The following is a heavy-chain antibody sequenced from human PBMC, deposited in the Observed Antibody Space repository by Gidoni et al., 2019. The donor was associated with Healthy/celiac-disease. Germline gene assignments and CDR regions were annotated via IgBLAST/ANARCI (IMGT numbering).Heavy chain of an antibody. CDR1: GFTFSSYG. Sequence: QVQLVESGGGVVQPGRSLRLSCAASGFTFSSYGMHWVRQAPGKGLEWVAVIWYDGSNKYYADSGKGRFTISRDNSKNTLYLQMNSLRAEDTAVYYCARDGRRRIAVAGTGDFDYWGQGTLVTVSS. CDR3: ARDGRRRIAVAGTGDFDY. V-gene: IGHV3-33*01. CDR2: IWYDGSNK. D-gene: IGHD6-19*01. J-gene: IGHJ4*02.